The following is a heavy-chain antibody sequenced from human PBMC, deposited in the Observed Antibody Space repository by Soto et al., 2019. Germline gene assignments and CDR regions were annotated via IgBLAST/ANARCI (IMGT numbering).Heavy chain of an antibody. D-gene: IGHD6-6*01. V-gene: IGHV4-61*01. CDR1: GGSVSSGSYY. J-gene: IGHJ6*02. Sequence: SETLSLTCTVSGGSVSSGSYYWSWIRQPPGKGLEWIGYIYYSGSTNYNPSLKSRVTISVDTSKNQFSLKLSSVTAADTAVYYCARGLYSSSSETVYYYYGMDVWGRGTTVTVSS. CDR3: ARGLYSSSSETVYYYYGMDV. CDR2: IYYSGST.